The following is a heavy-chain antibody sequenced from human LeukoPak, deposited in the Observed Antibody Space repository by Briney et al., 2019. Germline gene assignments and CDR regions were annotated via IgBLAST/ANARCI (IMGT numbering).Heavy chain of an antibody. Sequence: QTGGSLRLSCVASGFTFSSYWMHWVRQAPGKGLEWVSTISGSGGGTYYADSVKGRFTLSRDNSMNTLYLQMNSLRAEDTAVYYCAKDVESGRSADYWGQGTLVTVSS. CDR2: ISGSGGGT. D-gene: IGHD3-10*01. CDR3: AKDVESGRSADY. CDR1: GFTFSSYW. J-gene: IGHJ4*02. V-gene: IGHV3-23*01.